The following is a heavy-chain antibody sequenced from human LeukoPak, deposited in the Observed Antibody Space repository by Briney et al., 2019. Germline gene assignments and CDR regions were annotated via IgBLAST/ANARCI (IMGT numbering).Heavy chain of an antibody. CDR3: ARDVGDWFDP. CDR1: GFTFSSYA. V-gene: IGHV3-7*01. CDR2: IKQDGSEK. Sequence: RGGSLRLSCAASGFTFSSYAMHWVRQAPGKGLEWVANIKQDGSEKYYVDSVKGRFTISRDNAKNSLYLQMNSLRAEDTAVYYCARDVGDWFDPWGQGTLVTVSS. J-gene: IGHJ5*02.